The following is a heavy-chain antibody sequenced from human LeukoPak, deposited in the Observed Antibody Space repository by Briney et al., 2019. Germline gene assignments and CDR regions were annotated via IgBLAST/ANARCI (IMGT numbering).Heavy chain of an antibody. D-gene: IGHD3-22*01. CDR1: GGSISGRPYC. V-gene: IGHV4-39*01. CDR2: FFYSAST. J-gene: IGHJ4*02. CDR3: ARVILREYYDSSGFYHRGGVGY. Sequence: PSETLSLTCTVSGGSISGRPYCWGWIRQPPGKGLEWLGSFFYSASTNYKPSLKSRVTISVETSKNQFSLKLSSVTAADTAVYFCARVILREYYDSSGFYHRGGVGYWGQGTLVTVSS.